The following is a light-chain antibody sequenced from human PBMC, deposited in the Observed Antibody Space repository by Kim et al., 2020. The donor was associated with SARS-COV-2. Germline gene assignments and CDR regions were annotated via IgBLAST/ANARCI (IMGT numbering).Light chain of an antibody. J-gene: IGKJ2*03. V-gene: IGKV4-1*01. CDR2: WAS. Sequence: ATINYKSSQSVLYSSNNKNYLAWYQQKPGQPPKLLIYWASTRESGVPDRFSGSESGTDFTLTISSLQAEDVAVYYCQQYYSSPPYSFGQGTKLEI. CDR3: QQYYSSPPYS. CDR1: QSVLYSSNNKNY.